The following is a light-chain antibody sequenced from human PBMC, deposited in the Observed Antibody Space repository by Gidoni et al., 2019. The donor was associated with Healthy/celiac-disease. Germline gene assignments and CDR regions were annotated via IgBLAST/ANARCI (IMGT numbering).Light chain of an antibody. Sequence: EIVLTQSPATLSLSPGERATLSCRASQSVSSYLAWYQQKPGQAPRLLIYDASNRATGIPARFSGSGSGTDFTLTISSLEPEDFAVYYCQQRSNWPPGVTFXPXTKVDIK. V-gene: IGKV3-11*01. CDR1: QSVSSY. CDR2: DAS. J-gene: IGKJ3*01. CDR3: QQRSNWPPGVT.